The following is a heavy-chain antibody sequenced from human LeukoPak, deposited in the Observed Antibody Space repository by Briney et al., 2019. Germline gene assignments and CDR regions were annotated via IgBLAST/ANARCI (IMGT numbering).Heavy chain of an antibody. CDR3: ARSYDFWSGYTNWFDP. CDR1: GYNFTTYW. J-gene: IGHJ5*02. D-gene: IGHD3-3*01. CDR2: IYPGDSDT. V-gene: IGHV5-51*01. Sequence: GESLKISCQYSGYNFTTYWITWVRQMPGKGLEWMGIIYPGDSDTRYSPSFQGQVTISADKSISTAYLQWSSLKASDTAMYYCARSYDFWSGYTNWFDPWGQGTLVTVSS.